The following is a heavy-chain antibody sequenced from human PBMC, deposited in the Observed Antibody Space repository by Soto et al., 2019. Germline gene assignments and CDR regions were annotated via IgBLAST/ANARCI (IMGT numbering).Heavy chain of an antibody. CDR1: GLTVKANY. D-gene: IGHD5-12*01. CDR2: IYSGGTT. V-gene: IGHV3-53*01. CDR3: NGYGY. J-gene: IGHJ4*02. Sequence: GGCLRICCAVSGLTVKANYMSWVRQAPGKGLEWVSVIYSGGTTYYADSVKGRFIISRDISKNTLYLQMNILRDEDTAVYYCNGYGYWLQGTLDTVSS.